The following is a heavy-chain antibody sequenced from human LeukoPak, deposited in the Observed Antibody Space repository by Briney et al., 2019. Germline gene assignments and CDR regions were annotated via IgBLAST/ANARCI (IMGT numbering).Heavy chain of an antibody. CDR3: TRTTTETTYFDY. CDR1: GFTFSNYW. V-gene: IGHV3-74*01. CDR2: INIDERTT. Sequence: GGSLRLSCAASGFTFSNYWMHWVRQAPGKGLVWVSRINIDERTTSYADSVKGRFTISRDYAKNTLYLQMYSLRAEDTAVYYCTRTTTETTYFDYWGQGTLVTVSS. D-gene: IGHD4-17*01. J-gene: IGHJ4*02.